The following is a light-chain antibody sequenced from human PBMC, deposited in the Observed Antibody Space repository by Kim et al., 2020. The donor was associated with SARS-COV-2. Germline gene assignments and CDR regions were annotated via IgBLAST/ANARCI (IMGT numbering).Light chain of an antibody. Sequence: SYELTQSPSVSVAPGKTARITCGGNNIGSKSVHWYQQKPGQAPVLITYYDSDRRSGIPERFSDSNSGNTATLTISRVEAGDEADYYCQVWDSSRNDAVFGGGTKVTVL. CDR1: NIGSKS. V-gene: IGLV3-21*04. CDR2: YDS. CDR3: QVWDSSRNDAV. J-gene: IGLJ3*02.